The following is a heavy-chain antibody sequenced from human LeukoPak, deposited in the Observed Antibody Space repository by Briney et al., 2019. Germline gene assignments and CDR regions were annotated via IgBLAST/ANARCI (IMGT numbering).Heavy chain of an antibody. D-gene: IGHD4-17*01. CDR1: EFTFSSYE. J-gene: IGHJ2*01. V-gene: IGHV3-48*03. Sequence: GGSLRLSCAASEFTFSSYEMNWVRQAPGKGLEWVSYISSSGKTIYYADSVKGRFTFSRDNAKNSLYLQMNSLRAEDTAVYYCARESDDYGDAGDRSFDLWGRGTLVTVSS. CDR3: ARESDDYGDAGDRSFDL. CDR2: ISSSGKTI.